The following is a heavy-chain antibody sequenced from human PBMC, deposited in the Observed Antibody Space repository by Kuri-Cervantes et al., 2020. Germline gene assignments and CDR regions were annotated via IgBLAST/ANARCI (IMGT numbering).Heavy chain of an antibody. CDR1: GGSFSGHY. J-gene: IGHJ4*02. Sequence: GSLRLSCAVYGGSFSGHYWSWIRQPPGKGLEWIGEINHSGSTNYNLSLKSRVTISVDTPKNQFSLKLTSVTAADTAVYYCARVHTSSWSDWGQGTLVTVSS. D-gene: IGHD6-13*01. V-gene: IGHV4-34*01. CDR3: ARVHTSSWSD. CDR2: INHSGST.